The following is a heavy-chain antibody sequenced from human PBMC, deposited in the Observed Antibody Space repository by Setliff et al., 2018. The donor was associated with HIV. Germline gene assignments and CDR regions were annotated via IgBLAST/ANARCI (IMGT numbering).Heavy chain of an antibody. D-gene: IGHD4-17*01. CDR1: GFIFGDFE. V-gene: IGHV3-48*03. Sequence: PGGSLRLSCAASGFIFGDFEMNWVRQAPGKGLEWLSYISGSDGTVLYADSVKGRFSVSRDNAENSLSLQMNGLRDDDTAVYFCATSSPPDDYGDLGGIDHWGQGTLVTVSS. J-gene: IGHJ4*02. CDR2: ISGSDGTV. CDR3: ATSSPPDDYGDLGGIDH.